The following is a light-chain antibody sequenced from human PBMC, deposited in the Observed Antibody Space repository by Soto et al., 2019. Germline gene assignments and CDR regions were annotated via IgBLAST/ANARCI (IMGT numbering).Light chain of an antibody. Sequence: EIVLTQSPGTLSFSPGARATLSCRASQSVTSTYLAWYQQKPGQAPRLLIYEVSNRATGIPARFSGSGSGADFTLTISSLEPDDFAVYYCQQRSDWPITFGQGTRLEI. J-gene: IGKJ5*01. CDR3: QQRSDWPIT. CDR1: QSVTSTY. V-gene: IGKV3D-20*02. CDR2: EVS.